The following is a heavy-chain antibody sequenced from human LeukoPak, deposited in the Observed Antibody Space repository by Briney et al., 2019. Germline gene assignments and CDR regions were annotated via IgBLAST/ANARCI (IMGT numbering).Heavy chain of an antibody. V-gene: IGHV3-30*04. J-gene: IGHJ4*02. CDR1: GFTFSSYA. CDR2: ISYDGSNK. Sequence: GRSLRLSCAASGFTFSSYAMHWVRQAPGKGLEWVAVISYDGSNKYYADSVKGRFTISRDNSKNTLYLQMNSLRAEDTAVYYCARDQGTMIVVVITGFDYWGQGTLVTVSS. CDR3: ARDQGTMIVVVITGFDY. D-gene: IGHD3-22*01.